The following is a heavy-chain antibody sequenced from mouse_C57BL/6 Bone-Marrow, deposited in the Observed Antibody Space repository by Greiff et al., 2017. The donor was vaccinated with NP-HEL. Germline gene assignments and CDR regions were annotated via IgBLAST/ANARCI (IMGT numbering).Heavy chain of an antibody. CDR1: GYTITSYD. CDR2: IYPRDGST. Sequence: QVQLQQSGPELVKPGASVKLSCKASGYTITSYDINWVKQRPGQGLAWIGWIYPRDGSTKYTEKFKGKATLTVDTSSSTAYMELHSLTSEDSAVYFCSRGNWAWFAYWGQGTLVTVAA. CDR3: SRGNWAWFAY. J-gene: IGHJ3*01. D-gene: IGHD4-1*01. V-gene: IGHV1-85*01.